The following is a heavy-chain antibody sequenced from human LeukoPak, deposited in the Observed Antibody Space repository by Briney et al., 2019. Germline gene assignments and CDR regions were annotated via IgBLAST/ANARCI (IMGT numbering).Heavy chain of an antibody. J-gene: IGHJ4*02. V-gene: IGHV1-46*01. D-gene: IGHD1-26*01. CDR3: ARDNAGSYHQEVAIN. CDR1: GYSFTSYY. CDR2: INPSGGST. Sequence: ASVKVSCKASGYSFTSYYMHWVRQAPGQGLEWMGIINPSGGSTSYAQKFQGRVTITTDESTSTAYMELSSLRSEDTAVYYCARDNAGSYHQEVAINWGQGTLVTVSS.